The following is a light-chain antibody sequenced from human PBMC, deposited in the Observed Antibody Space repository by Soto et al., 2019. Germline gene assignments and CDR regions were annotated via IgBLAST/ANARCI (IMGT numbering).Light chain of an antibody. CDR2: GAS. CDR3: QQYNNLPPDT. J-gene: IGKJ2*01. V-gene: IGKV3-15*01. CDR1: QSVNNN. Sequence: EIILTQSAASLSVSPGERATLSCSASQSVNNNLAWYQQKPGQAPRLLIYGASTRATGIPGRFRGSGSGTEFTLTITSLQSEDFAVYFCQQYNNLPPDTFGQGTKLEIK.